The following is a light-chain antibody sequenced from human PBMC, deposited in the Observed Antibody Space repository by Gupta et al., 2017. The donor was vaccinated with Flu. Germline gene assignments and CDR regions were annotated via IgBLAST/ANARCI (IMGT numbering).Light chain of an antibody. CDR3: QLWDNASDYPV. Sequence: VLPQPPSLCAAPGQPARTTCEENNIGNDNVHWYHHKPRQPPVLVVYDDDARPSGIPERFSGSNSGNTATLIISRVEVGDEGDYFCQLWDNASDYPVFGGGTKLTVL. CDR1: NIGNDN. J-gene: IGLJ3*02. V-gene: IGLV3-21*02. CDR2: DDD.